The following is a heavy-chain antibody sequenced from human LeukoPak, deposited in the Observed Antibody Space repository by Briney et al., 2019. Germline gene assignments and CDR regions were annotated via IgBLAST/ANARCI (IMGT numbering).Heavy chain of an antibody. CDR2: INPNSGVT. J-gene: IGHJ4*02. Sequence: GSVKVSCKASRYTFTGYYMHWVRQAPGQGLEWMGWINPNSGVTDYAQNFQGRVTMTRDTSISTAYVELSRLRSDDTAVYYCARGTGEGYTYGRYYFDYWGQGTLVTVSS. V-gene: IGHV1-2*02. CDR3: ARGTGEGYTYGRYYFDY. D-gene: IGHD5-18*01. CDR1: RYTFTGYY.